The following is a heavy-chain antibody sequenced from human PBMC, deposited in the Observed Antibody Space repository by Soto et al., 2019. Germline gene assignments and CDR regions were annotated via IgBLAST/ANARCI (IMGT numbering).Heavy chain of an antibody. V-gene: IGHV4-30-4*01. Sequence: PSETLSLTCTVSGGSISSGDYYWSCIRQPPGKGLEWIGYIYYSGSTYYNPSLKSRVTISVDTSKNQFSLKLSSVTAADTAVYYCAGGSWLERPSYYFDYWGQGTLVTVSS. CDR3: AGGSWLERPSYYFDY. CDR2: IYYSGST. J-gene: IGHJ4*02. CDR1: GGSISSGDYY. D-gene: IGHD1-1*01.